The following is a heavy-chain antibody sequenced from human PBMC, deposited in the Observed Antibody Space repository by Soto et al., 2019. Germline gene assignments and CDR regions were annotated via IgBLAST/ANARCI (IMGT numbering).Heavy chain of an antibody. D-gene: IGHD5-12*01. V-gene: IGHV4-59*01. J-gene: IGHJ4*02. CDR2: IYYSGST. CDR1: GGSISSYY. Sequence: PSETLSLTCTVSGGSISSYYWSWIRQPPGKGLEWIGYIYYSGSTNYNPSLKSRVTTSVDTSKNQFSLKLSSVTAADTAVYYCARSGYDYVLVYWGQGTLVTVSS. CDR3: ARSGYDYVLVY.